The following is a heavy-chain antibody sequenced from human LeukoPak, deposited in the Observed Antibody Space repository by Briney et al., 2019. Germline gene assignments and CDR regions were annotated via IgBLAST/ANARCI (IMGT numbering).Heavy chain of an antibody. Sequence: GASVKVSCKASGYTFTGYCMHWVRRAPGQGLEWMGWISAYNGNTNYAQKLQGRVTMTTDTSTSTAYMELRSLRSDDTAVYYCARVDYDSSGYSLDLFDYWGQGTLVTVSS. V-gene: IGHV1-18*04. CDR1: GYTFTGYC. D-gene: IGHD3-22*01. CDR3: ARVDYDSSGYSLDLFDY. J-gene: IGHJ4*02. CDR2: ISAYNGNT.